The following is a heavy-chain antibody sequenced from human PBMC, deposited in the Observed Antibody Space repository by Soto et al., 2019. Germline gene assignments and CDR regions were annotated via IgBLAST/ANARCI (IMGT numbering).Heavy chain of an antibody. CDR1: GYTFTSYD. CDR2: MNPNSGNT. V-gene: IGHV1-8*01. D-gene: IGHD2-15*01. J-gene: IGHJ3*02. Sequence: QVQLVQSGAEVKKPGASVKVSCKASGYTFTSYDINWVRQATGHGLEWMGWMNPNSGNTGYAQKFQGRVTMTRNTSISTAYMELSSLRSEDTAVYYCARLCSGGSCYSNSVAFDIWGQGTMVTVSS. CDR3: ARLCSGGSCYSNSVAFDI.